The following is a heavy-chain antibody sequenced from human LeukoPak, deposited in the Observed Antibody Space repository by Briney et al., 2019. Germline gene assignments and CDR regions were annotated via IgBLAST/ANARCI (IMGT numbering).Heavy chain of an antibody. CDR2: IYTSGST. V-gene: IGHV4-61*02. Sequence: SQTLSLTCTVSGGSISSGSYYWSWIRQPARKGLEWIGRIYTSGSTNYNPSLKSRVTISVDTSKNQFSLKLSSVTAADTAVYYCARDLGRPPGYWGQGTLVTVSS. CDR3: ARDLGRPPGY. CDR1: GGSISSGSYY. J-gene: IGHJ4*02.